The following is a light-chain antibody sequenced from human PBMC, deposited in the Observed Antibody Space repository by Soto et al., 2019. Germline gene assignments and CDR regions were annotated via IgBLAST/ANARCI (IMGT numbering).Light chain of an antibody. CDR3: QQYNNWPPDRT. Sequence: EIVMTQSPATLSVSPGERATLSCRASQSVGSNLAWYQQKPGQAPRLLICGASTRATGIPARFSGSGSGTVFTLTISSLQSEDFAIYFCQQYNNWPPDRTFGQGTKVDIK. J-gene: IGKJ1*01. CDR2: GAS. CDR1: QSVGSN. V-gene: IGKV3-15*01.